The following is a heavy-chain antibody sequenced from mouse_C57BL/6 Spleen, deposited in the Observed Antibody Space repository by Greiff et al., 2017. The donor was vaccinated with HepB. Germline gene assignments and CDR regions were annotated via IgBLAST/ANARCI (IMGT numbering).Heavy chain of an antibody. Sequence: EVMLVESGGGLVQPGGSMKLSCAASGFTFSDAWMDWVRQSPEKGLEWVAEIRNKANNHATYYAESVKGRFTISRDDSKSSVYLQMNSLRAEDTGIYYCTKIYYGYHEGFAYWGQGTLVTVSA. J-gene: IGHJ3*01. V-gene: IGHV6-6*01. CDR2: IRNKANNHAT. D-gene: IGHD2-2*01. CDR1: GFTFSDAW. CDR3: TKIYYGYHEGFAY.